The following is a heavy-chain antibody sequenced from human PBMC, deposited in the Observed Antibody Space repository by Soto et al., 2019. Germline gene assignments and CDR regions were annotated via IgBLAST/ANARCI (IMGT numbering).Heavy chain of an antibody. J-gene: IGHJ4*02. D-gene: IGHD2-15*01. Sequence: ASVKVSCKASGYTFTSYGISWVRQAPGQGLEWMGWISAYNGNTNYAQKLQGRVTMTTDTSTSTAYMELRSLRSDDTAVYYCARDSTGYCSGGSCHPAYWGQGTLVTVSS. V-gene: IGHV1-18*01. CDR2: ISAYNGNT. CDR1: GYTFTSYG. CDR3: ARDSTGYCSGGSCHPAY.